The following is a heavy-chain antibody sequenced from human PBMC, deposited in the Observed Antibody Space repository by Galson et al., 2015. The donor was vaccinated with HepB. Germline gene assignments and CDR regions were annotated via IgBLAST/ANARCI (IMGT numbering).Heavy chain of an antibody. CDR1: GYTFTGYY. V-gene: IGHV1-2*06. D-gene: IGHD6-13*01. CDR3: ARGYSSSNDLFQH. CDR2: INPNSGGT. Sequence: SVKVSCKASGYTFTGYYMHWVRQAPGQGLEWMGRINPNSGGTNYAQTFQGRVTMTRDTSISTAYMKLSRLRSDDTAVYYCARGYSSSNDLFQHWGQGTLVTVSS. J-gene: IGHJ1*01.